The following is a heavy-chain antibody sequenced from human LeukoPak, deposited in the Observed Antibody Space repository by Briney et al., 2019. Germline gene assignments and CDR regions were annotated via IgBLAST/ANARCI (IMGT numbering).Heavy chain of an antibody. D-gene: IGHD3-22*01. CDR2: ISTYDGNT. V-gene: IGHV1-18*01. CDR3: AKSGASSGYSPIDY. Sequence: GASVKVSCKASGYSFTSYGISWVRQAPGQGLEWMGWISTYDGNTNFAQNAQGRVTMSTDSSTRTAYMELTSLRSDDTAVYYCAKSGASSGYSPIDYWGPGTLVTVSS. CDR1: GYSFTSYG. J-gene: IGHJ4*02.